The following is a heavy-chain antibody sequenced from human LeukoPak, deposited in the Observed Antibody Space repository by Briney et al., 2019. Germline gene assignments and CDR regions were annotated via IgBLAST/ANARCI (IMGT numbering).Heavy chain of an antibody. J-gene: IGHJ4*02. Sequence: GGSLRLSCAVSGFTFSSYWMTWVRQAPGKGLEWVANIKQDGSDKYYVDSVKGRFTISRDNAKNSLSLQMNSLRAEDTAVYYCARGGGLAAGDYWGQGTLVTVSS. D-gene: IGHD6-13*01. CDR1: GFTFSSYW. V-gene: IGHV3-7*01. CDR3: ARGGGLAAGDY. CDR2: IKQDGSDK.